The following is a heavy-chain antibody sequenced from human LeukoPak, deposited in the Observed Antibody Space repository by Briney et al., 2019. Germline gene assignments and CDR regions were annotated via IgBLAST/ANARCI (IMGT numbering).Heavy chain of an antibody. V-gene: IGHV3-64*02. D-gene: IGHD4-23*01. Sequence: GGSLRLSCAASGFTFSGYTLHWVRQAPGKGLEYVSAIISHGGSTHYADSVKGRFTVSRDNPKNTLYLQMDSLRAEDMAVYYCARTTMGATSANFYYYFLDAWGKGTTVTVSS. J-gene: IGHJ6*03. CDR1: GFTFSGYT. CDR3: ARTTMGATSANFYYYFLDA. CDR2: IISHGGST.